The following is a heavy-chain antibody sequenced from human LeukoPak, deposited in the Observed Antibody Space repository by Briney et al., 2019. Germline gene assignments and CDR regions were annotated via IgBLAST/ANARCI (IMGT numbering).Heavy chain of an antibody. CDR3: ASRCSSTSCYILLSQDWFDP. J-gene: IGHJ5*02. CDR1: GGSISSYY. Sequence: PSETLSLTCTVSGGSISSYYWSWIRQPAGKGLEWIGSIYYSGSTYYNPSLKSRVTISVDTSKNQFSLKLSSVTAADTAVYYCASRCSSTSCYILLSQDWFDPWGQGTLVTVSS. CDR2: IYYSGST. V-gene: IGHV4-59*05. D-gene: IGHD2-2*02.